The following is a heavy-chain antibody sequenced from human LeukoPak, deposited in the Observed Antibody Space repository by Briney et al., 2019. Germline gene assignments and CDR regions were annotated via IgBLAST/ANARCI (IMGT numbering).Heavy chain of an antibody. CDR3: ARGDFWSGYVPSWFDP. Sequence: SETLSLTCTVSGGSISSGDYYWSRIRQPPGKGLEWIGYIYYSGSTYYNPSLKSRVTISVDTSKNQFSLKLSSVTAADTAVYYCARGDFWSGYVPSWFDPWGQGTLVTVSS. CDR2: IYYSGST. D-gene: IGHD3-3*01. J-gene: IGHJ5*02. V-gene: IGHV4-30-4*08. CDR1: GGSISSGDYY.